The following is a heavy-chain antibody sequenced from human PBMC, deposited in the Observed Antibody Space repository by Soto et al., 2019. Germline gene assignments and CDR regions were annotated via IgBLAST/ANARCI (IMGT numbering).Heavy chain of an antibody. CDR1: GFTFSSYA. V-gene: IGHV3-23*01. J-gene: IGHJ4*02. CDR2: ISGSGGST. Sequence: GGSLRLSCAASGFTFSSYAMSWVRQAPGKGLEWVSAISGSGGSTYYADSVKGRFTISRDNSKNTLYLQMNSLRAEDTAVYYCAKVPPKLRYCSGGSCYRVYWGQGTLVTVSS. D-gene: IGHD2-15*01. CDR3: AKVPPKLRYCSGGSCYRVY.